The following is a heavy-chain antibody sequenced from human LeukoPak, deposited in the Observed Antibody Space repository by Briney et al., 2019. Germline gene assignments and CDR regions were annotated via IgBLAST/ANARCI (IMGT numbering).Heavy chain of an antibody. Sequence: GGSLRLSCSASGFTFRDYTVSWFRQAPGKGLEWVSFIRSGGYSGTTEYATSVKDRFTISRDASKNLAYMHMNRLKTEDTAVYYCTDSSGYLLPDYWGQGTLVTVSS. J-gene: IGHJ4*02. D-gene: IGHD3-22*01. CDR1: GFTFRDYT. CDR2: IRSGGYSGTT. V-gene: IGHV3-49*03. CDR3: TDSSGYLLPDY.